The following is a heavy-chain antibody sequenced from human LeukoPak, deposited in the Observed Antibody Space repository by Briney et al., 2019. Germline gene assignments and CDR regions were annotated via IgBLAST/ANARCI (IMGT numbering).Heavy chain of an antibody. CDR2: IYSGGST. V-gene: IGHV3-53*01. D-gene: IGHD6-19*01. J-gene: IGHJ6*03. CDR1: GFTVSSNY. Sequence: GGSLRLSCAASGFTVSSNYMSWVRQAPGKGLEGVSVIYSGGSTYYADSVKGRFTISRDNSKNTLYLQMNSLRAEDTAVYYCARMAPIIAVAGPAVDYYSYYMDVWGKGTTVTVSS. CDR3: ARMAPIIAVAGPAVDYYSYYMDV.